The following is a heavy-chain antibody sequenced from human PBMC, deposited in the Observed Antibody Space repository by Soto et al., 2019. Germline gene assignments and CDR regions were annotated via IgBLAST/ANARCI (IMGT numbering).Heavy chain of an antibody. CDR3: ARDGSYYDILTGYYLYGMDV. J-gene: IGHJ6*02. Sequence: KPSETLSLTCTVSGGSVSSGSYYWSWIRQPPGKGLEWIGYIYYSGSTNYNPSLKSRVTISVDTSKNQFSLKLSSVTAADTAVYYCARDGSYYDILTGYYLYGMDVWGQGTTVTVSS. CDR2: IYYSGST. D-gene: IGHD3-9*01. CDR1: GGSVSSGSYY. V-gene: IGHV4-61*01.